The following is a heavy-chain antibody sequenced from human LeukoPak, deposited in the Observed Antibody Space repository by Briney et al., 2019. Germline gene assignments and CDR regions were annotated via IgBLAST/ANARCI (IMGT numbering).Heavy chain of an antibody. D-gene: IGHD6-13*01. CDR2: IIPILGIA. V-gene: IGHV1-69*02. J-gene: IGHJ4*02. Sequence: SVKVSCKASGGTFSSYTISWVRQAPGQGLEWMGRIIPILGIANYAQKFQDRVTITADKSTSTAYMELSSLRSEDTAVYYCARGGAAAGIDYWGQGTLVTVSS. CDR1: GGTFSSYT. CDR3: ARGGAAAGIDY.